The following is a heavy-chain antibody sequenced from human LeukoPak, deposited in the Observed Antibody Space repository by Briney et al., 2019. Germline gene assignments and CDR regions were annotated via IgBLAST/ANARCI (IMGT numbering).Heavy chain of an antibody. CDR2: ISSSSTYI. Sequence: GGSLRLSCAASGFTFSSYNMNWVRQAPGKGLEWVSSISSSSTYIYYVDSVKGRFTISRDSAKNSLYLQMNSLRAEDTAVYYCARGGGRHVEYWGQGNLVTVSS. CDR3: ARGGGRHVEY. V-gene: IGHV3-21*04. CDR1: GFTFSSYN. D-gene: IGHD2/OR15-2a*01. J-gene: IGHJ4*02.